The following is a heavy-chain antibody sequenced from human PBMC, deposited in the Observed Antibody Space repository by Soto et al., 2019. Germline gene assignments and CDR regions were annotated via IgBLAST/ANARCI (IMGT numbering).Heavy chain of an antibody. Sequence: GGSLRLSCGASGIIFSNYAMNWVRQAPGKGLEWVSTISISDGRTYYADSVKGRFTISRDNSKHTLYLQMNSLRAEDTAVYYCAKDARSGWYPAFDIWGQGTMVTVSS. CDR1: GIIFSNYA. CDR2: ISISDGRT. CDR3: AKDARSGWYPAFDI. D-gene: IGHD6-19*01. J-gene: IGHJ3*02. V-gene: IGHV3-23*01.